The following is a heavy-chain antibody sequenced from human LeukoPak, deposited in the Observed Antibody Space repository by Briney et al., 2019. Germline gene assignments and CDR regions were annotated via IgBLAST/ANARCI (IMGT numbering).Heavy chain of an antibody. Sequence: PGGSLRLSCAASGFTFSSYSMNWVRQAPGKGLEWVSYISSSSSTIYYADSVKGRFTISRDNAKNSLYLQTNSLRVEDTAVYYCARDGDGYPYWGQGTLVTVSA. D-gene: IGHD5-18*01. J-gene: IGHJ4*02. CDR2: ISSSSSTI. V-gene: IGHV3-48*01. CDR1: GFTFSSYS. CDR3: ARDGDGYPY.